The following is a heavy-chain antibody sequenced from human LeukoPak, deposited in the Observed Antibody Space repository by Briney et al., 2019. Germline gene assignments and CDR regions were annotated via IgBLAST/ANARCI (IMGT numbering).Heavy chain of an antibody. J-gene: IGHJ4*02. Sequence: GGSLRLSCAASGFTFSGYPIHWVRQAPGKGLEWVAVISYDGSNKYYADSVKGRFTISRDNSKNTLYLQMNSLRAEDTAVYYCARQQWLVPGFDYWGQGTLVTVSS. CDR3: ARQQWLVPGFDY. CDR1: GFTFSGYP. D-gene: IGHD6-19*01. V-gene: IGHV3-30-3*01. CDR2: ISYDGSNK.